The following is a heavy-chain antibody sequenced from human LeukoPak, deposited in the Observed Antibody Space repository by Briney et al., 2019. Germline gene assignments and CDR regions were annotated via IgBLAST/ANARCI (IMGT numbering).Heavy chain of an antibody. Sequence: PSETLSLTCTVSGGSISSSSYYWGWIRQPPGKGLEWIGSIYYSGSTYYNPSLKSRVTISVDTSKNQFSLKLSSVTAADTAVYYCARQRLRLPRPYYYMDVWGKGTTVTVSS. V-gene: IGHV4-39*01. CDR1: GGSISSSSYY. J-gene: IGHJ6*03. D-gene: IGHD5-12*01. CDR2: IYYSGST. CDR3: ARQRLRLPRPYYYMDV.